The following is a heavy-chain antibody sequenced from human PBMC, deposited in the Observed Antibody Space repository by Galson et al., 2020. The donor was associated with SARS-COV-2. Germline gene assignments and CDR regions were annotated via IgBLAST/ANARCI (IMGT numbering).Heavy chain of an antibody. Sequence: SQTLSLTCTVSGGSISSYYWSWIRQPAGKGLEWIGRIYTSGSTNYNPSLKSRVTMSVDTSKNQFSLKLSSVTAADTAVYYCARDLIYYGSGSYYNYYYYGMDVWGQGTTVTVSS. CDR1: GGSISSYY. CDR3: ARDLIYYGSGSYYNYYYYGMDV. CDR2: IYTSGST. J-gene: IGHJ6*02. V-gene: IGHV4-4*07. D-gene: IGHD3-10*01.